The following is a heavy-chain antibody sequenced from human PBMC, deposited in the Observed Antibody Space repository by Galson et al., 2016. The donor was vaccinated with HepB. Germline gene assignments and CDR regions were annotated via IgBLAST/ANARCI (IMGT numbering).Heavy chain of an antibody. CDR1: GGSISSRSYH. D-gene: IGHD1-14*01. Sequence: SETLSLTCTVSGGSISSRSYHWGWIRQPPGKGLEWIGSVYYSGSTFYNPSLRSRVTISVDTSSNQFYLKLSSVTAADTAIYYCATHTEINPWFDPWGQGTLVTVSS. CDR2: VYYSGST. V-gene: IGHV4-39*01. CDR3: ATHTEINPWFDP. J-gene: IGHJ5*02.